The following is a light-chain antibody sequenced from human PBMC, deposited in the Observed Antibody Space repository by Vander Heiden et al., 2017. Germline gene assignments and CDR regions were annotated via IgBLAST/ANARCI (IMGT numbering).Light chain of an antibody. CDR1: EGISVF. Sequence: IQFTQSPSSLSASVGDSVTIDCRASEGISVFLAWYHQKPGKAPDLLIDSASNLQSGVPPRFSGSGSGTDFTLTINSLQPEDFGTYYCQQLSRFPRTFGGGTKVEI. CDR2: SAS. J-gene: IGKJ4*02. V-gene: IGKV1-9*01. CDR3: QQLSRFPRT.